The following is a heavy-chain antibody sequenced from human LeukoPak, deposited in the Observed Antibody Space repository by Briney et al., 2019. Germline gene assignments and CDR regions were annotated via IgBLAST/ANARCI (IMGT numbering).Heavy chain of an antibody. CDR2: INHSGST. Sequence: SETLFLTCAVYGGSFSGYYWSWIRQPPGKGLEWIGEINHSGSTNYNPSLKSRVTISVDTSKNQFSLKLSSVTAADTAVYYCARGGANFDWLSLYYFDYWGQGTLVTVSS. J-gene: IGHJ4*02. CDR1: GGSFSGYY. CDR3: ARGGANFDWLSLYYFDY. D-gene: IGHD3-9*01. V-gene: IGHV4-34*01.